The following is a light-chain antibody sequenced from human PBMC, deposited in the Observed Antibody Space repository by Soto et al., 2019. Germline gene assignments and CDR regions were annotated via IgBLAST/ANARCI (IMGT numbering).Light chain of an antibody. CDR3: QQCNIFPMA. CDR1: QDISSK. CDR2: DAS. Sequence: AIQGTQSPSSLSASVGDRVTITCRASQDISSKLAWYHHKPGEGPRLLVYDASTFQSGVPSRFSGSGSGTYFTVTISSLQPEDFASYFCQQCNIFPMAFGQGTRVEIK. V-gene: IGKV1-13*02. J-gene: IGKJ5*01.